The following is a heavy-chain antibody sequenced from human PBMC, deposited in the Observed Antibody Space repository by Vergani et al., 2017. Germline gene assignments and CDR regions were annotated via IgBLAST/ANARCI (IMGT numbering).Heavy chain of an antibody. D-gene: IGHD6-6*01. V-gene: IGHV4-4*07. Sequence: QVQLQESGPGLVKPSETPSLTCTVSGGSISSYYWSWIRQPAGKGLEWIGRIYTSGSTNYNPSLKSRVTMSVDTSKNQFSLKLSSGTAADTAVYYCARDGPEYSSSGDFDYWGQGTLVTVSS. CDR1: GGSISSYY. CDR3: ARDGPEYSSSGDFDY. J-gene: IGHJ4*02. CDR2: IYTSGST.